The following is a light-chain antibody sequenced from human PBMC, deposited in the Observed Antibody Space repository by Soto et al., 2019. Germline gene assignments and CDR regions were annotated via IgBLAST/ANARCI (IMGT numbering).Light chain of an antibody. CDR1: QSVSNN. V-gene: IGKV3-15*01. J-gene: IGKJ5*01. Sequence: IVLTQSPGALSLSPGERATLSCRASQSVSNNYLAWYQQKPGQAPRLLIYDASTRATGIPARFSGSGSGTEFTLTISSLQSEDFAVYYCHQYDNWPKTFGQGTRLEI. CDR3: HQYDNWPKT. CDR2: DAS.